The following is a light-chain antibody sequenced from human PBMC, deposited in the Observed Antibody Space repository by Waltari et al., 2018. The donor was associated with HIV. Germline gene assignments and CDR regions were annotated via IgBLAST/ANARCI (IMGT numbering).Light chain of an antibody. J-gene: IGKJ1*01. V-gene: IGKV3D-15*01. Sequence: EIVMTQSPATLSTSPGERVTLSCRASQGINSNLAWYQQKPGQAPGLLIYGASTRDTTIPARFSGRGSGTEFTLTISSLQSEDFAVYYCQQYNNWPRTFGQGTKVDFK. CDR3: QQYNNWPRT. CDR1: QGINSN. CDR2: GAS.